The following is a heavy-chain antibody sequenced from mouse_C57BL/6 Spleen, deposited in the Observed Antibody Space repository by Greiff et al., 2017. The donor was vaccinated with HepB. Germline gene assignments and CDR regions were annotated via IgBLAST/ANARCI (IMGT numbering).Heavy chain of an antibody. D-gene: IGHD2-5*01. CDR2: IDPSDSYT. CDR3: ARNYSISYYAMDY. Sequence: QVQLKESGAELVKPGASVKLSCKASGYTFTSYWMQWVKQRPGQGLEWIGEIDPSDSYTNYNQKFKGKATLTVDTSSSTAYMQLSSLTSEGSAVYYCARNYSISYYAMDYWGQGTSVTVSS. J-gene: IGHJ4*01. V-gene: IGHV1-50*01. CDR1: GYTFTSYW.